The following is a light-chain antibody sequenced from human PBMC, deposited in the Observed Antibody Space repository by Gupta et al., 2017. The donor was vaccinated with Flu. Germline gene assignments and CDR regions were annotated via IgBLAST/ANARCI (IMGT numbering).Light chain of an antibody. Sequence: PAPLSVSPGDGATLSCRASQSIRNNLAWYQQKPGQAPRLLIYGASTRATGFPARFSGSGSATEFTLTITSLQSEDCAVYYCQQYNTWPRTFGQGTKVEIK. CDR3: QQYNTWPRT. CDR2: GAS. J-gene: IGKJ1*01. CDR1: QSIRNN. V-gene: IGKV3-15*01.